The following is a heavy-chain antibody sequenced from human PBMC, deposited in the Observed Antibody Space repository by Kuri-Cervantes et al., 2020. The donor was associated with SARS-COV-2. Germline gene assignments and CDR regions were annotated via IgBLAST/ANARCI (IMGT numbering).Heavy chain of an antibody. CDR3: AGTNATDAFDI. CDR1: GGSISSTNYY. CDR2: IYTSGST. Sequence: SETLSLTCTVSGGSISSTNYYWSWIRQPAGKGLEWIGRIYTSGSTNYNPSLKSRVTLSVDTSKNQFSLKLSSVTAADTAVYYCAGTNATDAFDIWGQGTMVTVSS. V-gene: IGHV4-61*02. J-gene: IGHJ3*02.